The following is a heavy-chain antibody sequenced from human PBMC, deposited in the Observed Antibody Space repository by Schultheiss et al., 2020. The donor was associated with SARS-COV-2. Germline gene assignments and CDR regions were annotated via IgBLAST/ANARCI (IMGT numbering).Heavy chain of an antibody. CDR2: ISSSGSTI. Sequence: GGSLRLSCAASGFTFSSYEMNWVRQAPGKGLEWVSYISSSGSTIYYADSVKGRFTISRDNAKNSLYLQMNSLRAEDTAVYYCARISPNYGDYGLDYWGQGTLVTVSS. V-gene: IGHV3-48*03. D-gene: IGHD4-17*01. CDR3: ARISPNYGDYGLDY. J-gene: IGHJ4*02. CDR1: GFTFSSYE.